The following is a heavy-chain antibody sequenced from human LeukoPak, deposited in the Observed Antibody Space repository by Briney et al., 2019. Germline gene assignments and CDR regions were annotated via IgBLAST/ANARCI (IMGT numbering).Heavy chain of an antibody. V-gene: IGHV3-30*02. D-gene: IGHD3-3*01. J-gene: IGHJ4*02. CDR1: GFTFGDYG. CDR2: IRYDGTNK. Sequence: GGSLRLSCAASGFTFGDYGMHWVRRAPDKGLVWVAFIRYDGTNKYYADSVRGRFTISRDNSKNTLYLQMSSLKTEDTAVYYCARESGIDFWGQGTLVAVSS. CDR3: ARESGIDF.